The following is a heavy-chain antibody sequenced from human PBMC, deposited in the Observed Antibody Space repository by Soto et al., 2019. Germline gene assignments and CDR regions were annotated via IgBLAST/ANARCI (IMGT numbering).Heavy chain of an antibody. Sequence: ASVKVSCKASGGTFSSYAISWVRQAPGQGLEWMGGIIPIFGTANYAQKFQGRVTITADKSTSTAYMELSSLRSEDTAVYYCAGKSGAIFGVVTHLRPYYYYYGMDVWGQGTTVTVSS. V-gene: IGHV1-69*06. J-gene: IGHJ6*02. D-gene: IGHD3-3*01. CDR3: AGKSGAIFGVVTHLRPYYYYYGMDV. CDR2: IIPIFGTA. CDR1: GGTFSSYA.